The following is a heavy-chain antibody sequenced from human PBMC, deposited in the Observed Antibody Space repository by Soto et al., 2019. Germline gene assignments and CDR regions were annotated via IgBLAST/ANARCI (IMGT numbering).Heavy chain of an antibody. CDR1: GGSISSTSYY. Sequence: QVQLQESGPGLVKPSQTLSLTCTVSGGSISSTSYYWSWIRQPPGEGLEWIGSIYYSGSAFYNPSLMGRVTMSIDTSKNQFSLNLSSVSAADTAVYFCASELTGYSYGPGEVYWGQGTLVTVSS. V-gene: IGHV4-30-4*01. J-gene: IGHJ4*02. CDR3: ASELTGYSYGPGEVY. D-gene: IGHD5-18*01. CDR2: IYYSGSA.